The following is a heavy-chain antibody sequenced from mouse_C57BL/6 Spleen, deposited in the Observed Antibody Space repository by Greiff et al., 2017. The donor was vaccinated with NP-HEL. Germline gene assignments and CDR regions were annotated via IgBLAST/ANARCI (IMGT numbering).Heavy chain of an antibody. D-gene: IGHD1-1*01. CDR1: GYTFTSYW. CDR3: ARTGLYYGSSFFDY. V-gene: IGHV1-55*01. CDR2: IYPGSGST. Sequence: QVQLQQPGAELVKPGASVKMSCKASGYTFTSYWITWVKQRPGQGLEWIGDIYPGSGSTNYNEKFKSKATLTVDTSSSTAYMQLSSLTSEDSAVYYCARTGLYYGSSFFDYWGQGTTRTVSS. J-gene: IGHJ2*01.